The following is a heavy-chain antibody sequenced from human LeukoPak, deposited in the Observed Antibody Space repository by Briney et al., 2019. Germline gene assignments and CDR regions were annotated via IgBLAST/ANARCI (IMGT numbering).Heavy chain of an antibody. J-gene: IGHJ6*03. CDR1: GGSISSSSYY. CDR3: ARVLGYYYMDV. V-gene: IGHV4-39*07. CDR2: IYYSGST. D-gene: IGHD2-15*01. Sequence: SETLSHTCTVSGGSISSSSYYWGWIRQPPGKGLEWIGSIYYSGSTYYNPSLKSRVTISVDTSKNQFSLKLSSVTAADTAVYYCARVLGYYYMDVWGKGTTVTVSS.